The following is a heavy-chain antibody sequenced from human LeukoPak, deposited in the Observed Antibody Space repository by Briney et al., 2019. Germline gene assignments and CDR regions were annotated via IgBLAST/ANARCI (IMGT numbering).Heavy chain of an antibody. J-gene: IGHJ3*02. CDR1: GGSISSSSYY. CDR3: ARDPGYGGNSENAFDS. D-gene: IGHD4-23*01. Sequence: SETLSLTCTVSGGSISSSSYYWGWIRQPPGKGLEWIGSIYYSGSTYYNPSLKSPVTISVDTSKNQFSLKLSSVTAADTAVYYCARDPGYGGNSENAFDSWGQGTMVTVSS. V-gene: IGHV4-39*07. CDR2: IYYSGST.